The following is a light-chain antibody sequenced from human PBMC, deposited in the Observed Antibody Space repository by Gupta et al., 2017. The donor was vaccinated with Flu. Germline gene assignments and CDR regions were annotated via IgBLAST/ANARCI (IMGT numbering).Light chain of an antibody. CDR2: LNSDGSH. CDR1: SGHSSYA. V-gene: IGLV4-69*01. J-gene: IGLJ3*02. CDR3: QNWGTGILGV. Sequence: QLVLTQSPSASASLGASVKLTCTLSSGHSSYAIAWQQQQPEKGPRYLMKLNSDGSHSKGDGIPDRGSGSSSGAARYLTTSSLQSEDEADEYCQNWGTGILGVFGGGTKLTVL.